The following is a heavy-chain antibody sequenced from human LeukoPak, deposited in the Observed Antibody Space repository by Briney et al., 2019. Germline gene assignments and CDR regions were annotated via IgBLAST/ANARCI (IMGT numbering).Heavy chain of an antibody. J-gene: IGHJ4*02. V-gene: IGHV3-7*01. Sequence: GGSLRLSCAASGFTFSSYWMSWVRQAPGKGLGWVANIKQDGSEEYCVDSVKGRSTISRDNAKNSLYLQMNSLRAEDTAVYYCARDSPERGYSYGPLDNYFDYWGQGTLVTVSP. D-gene: IGHD5-18*01. CDR3: ARDSPERGYSYGPLDNYFDY. CDR1: GFTFSSYW. CDR2: IKQDGSEE.